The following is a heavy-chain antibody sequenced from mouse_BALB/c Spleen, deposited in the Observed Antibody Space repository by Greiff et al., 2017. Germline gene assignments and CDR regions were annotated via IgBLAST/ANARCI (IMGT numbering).Heavy chain of an antibody. CDR3: AARAYYDAMDY. Sequence: VQLQQSGAELVKPGASVKLSCKASGYTFTSYDINWVRQRPEQGLAWIGWIFPGDGSTKYNEKFKGKATLTTDKSSSTAYMQLSRLTSEDSAVYFCAARAYYDAMDYWGQGTSVTVSS. V-gene: IGHV1S56*01. D-gene: IGHD3-1*01. CDR2: IFPGDGST. J-gene: IGHJ4*01. CDR1: GYTFTSYD.